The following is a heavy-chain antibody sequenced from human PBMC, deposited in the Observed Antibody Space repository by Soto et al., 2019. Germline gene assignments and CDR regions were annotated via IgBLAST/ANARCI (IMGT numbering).Heavy chain of an antibody. Sequence: QVQLQESGPGLVKPSQTLSLTCTVSGGSISSGGYYWSCIRQHPGKGLECIGYIYNSGSTYYNPSLKSRLTLSSDTAKNQSSLKLSSATAADTAVYYCARLSAIAVVPAGSLSWFDPWGQGTLVTVSS. CDR1: GGSISSGGYY. D-gene: IGHD2-2*01. J-gene: IGHJ5*02. CDR3: ARLSAIAVVPAGSLSWFDP. V-gene: IGHV4-31*03. CDR2: IYNSGST.